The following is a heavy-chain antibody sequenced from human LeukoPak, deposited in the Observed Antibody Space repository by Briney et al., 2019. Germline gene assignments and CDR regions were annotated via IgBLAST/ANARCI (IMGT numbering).Heavy chain of an antibody. Sequence: SETLSLTCSVSGGSMNSGGYYWNWIRKPPGKGLEWIGYIYHTGSTYYNPSLKSRVTISVDRSRNQLSLKLSSVTAADTAVYFCARGPPTYYDILTGYPSYWYFDLWGRGTLVTVSS. CDR2: IYHTGST. J-gene: IGHJ2*01. V-gene: IGHV4-30-2*01. CDR3: ARGPPTYYDILTGYPSYWYFDL. D-gene: IGHD3-9*01. CDR1: GGSMNSGGYY.